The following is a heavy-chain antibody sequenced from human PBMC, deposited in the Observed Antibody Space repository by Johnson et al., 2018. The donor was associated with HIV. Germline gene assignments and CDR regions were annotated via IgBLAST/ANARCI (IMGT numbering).Heavy chain of an antibody. CDR2: IRWNSGNI. CDR3: AKDIWQYMYGAFDV. J-gene: IGHJ3*01. CDR1: GFTFDDYA. V-gene: IGHV3-9*01. Sequence: VQLVESGGGLVQPGMSLRLSCAASGFTFDDYAMHWVRPAPGKGLEWVSSIRWNSGNIGYADSVKGRFTISRDNAKNSLYLQMNSLRAEDTALYYCAKDIWQYMYGAFDVWGQVTMVTVSS. D-gene: IGHD2-8*01.